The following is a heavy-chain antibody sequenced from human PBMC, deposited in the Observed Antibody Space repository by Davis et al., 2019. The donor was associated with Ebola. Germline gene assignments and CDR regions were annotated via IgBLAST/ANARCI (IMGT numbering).Heavy chain of an antibody. J-gene: IGHJ6*02. V-gene: IGHV1-8*01. D-gene: IGHD3-3*01. CDR3: ASSGGGSGYYYYYYNGMDV. Sequence: ASVTVSCKASGYTFTSYDINWVRQATGQGLEWMGWMNPNSGNTGYAQKFQGRVTMTRNTSISTAYMELSSLRSEDTAVYYCASSGGGSGYYYYYYNGMDVWGQGTTVTVSS. CDR1: GYTFTSYD. CDR2: MNPNSGNT.